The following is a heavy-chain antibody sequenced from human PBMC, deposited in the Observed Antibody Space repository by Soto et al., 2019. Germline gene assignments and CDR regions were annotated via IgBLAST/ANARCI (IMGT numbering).Heavy chain of an antibody. D-gene: IGHD3-3*01. Sequence: SETLSLTCTVSGGSISSGGYSWSWIRQHPGKGPEWIGYIDYSGSTYYNPSFQSRVTILADTSKNQFSLNLNSVTAADTAVYYCARDWTIFGVSDYWGQGTLVTVSS. CDR1: GGSISSGGYS. V-gene: IGHV4-31*03. CDR2: IDYSGST. CDR3: ARDWTIFGVSDY. J-gene: IGHJ4*02.